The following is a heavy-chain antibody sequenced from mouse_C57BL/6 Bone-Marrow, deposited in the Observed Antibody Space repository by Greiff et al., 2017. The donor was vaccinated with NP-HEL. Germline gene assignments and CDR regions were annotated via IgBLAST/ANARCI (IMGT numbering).Heavy chain of an antibody. Sequence: VQLQQPGAELVRPGTSVKLSCKASGYTFTSYWMHWVKQRPGQGLEWIGVIDPSDSYTNYNQKFKGKATLTVDTSSSTAYMQLSSLTSEDSAVYYCASNFFYAMGYWGQGTSVTVSS. V-gene: IGHV1-59*01. CDR1: GYTFTSYW. CDR2: IDPSDSYT. CDR3: ASNFFYAMGY. J-gene: IGHJ4*01.